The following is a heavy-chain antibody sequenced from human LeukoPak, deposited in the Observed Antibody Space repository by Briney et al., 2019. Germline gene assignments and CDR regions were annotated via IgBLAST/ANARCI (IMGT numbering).Heavy chain of an antibody. V-gene: IGHV3-72*01. J-gene: IGHJ3*02. CDR2: TRNKANSYTT. CDR3: ARDRPTYYYDSSGYYYGAFDI. D-gene: IGHD3-22*01. Sequence: GGSLRLSCAASGFTFSDHYMDWVRQAPGKGLEWVGRTRNKANSYTTEYAASVKGRFTISRDDSKNSLYLQMNSLKTEDTAVYYCARDRPTYYYDSSGYYYGAFDIWGQGTMVTVSS. CDR1: GFTFSDHY.